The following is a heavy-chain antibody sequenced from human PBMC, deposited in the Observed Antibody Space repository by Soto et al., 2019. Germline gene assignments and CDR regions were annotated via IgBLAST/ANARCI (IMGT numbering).Heavy chain of an antibody. D-gene: IGHD3-10*01. V-gene: IGHV3-30*18. CDR2: ISNDGNNK. J-gene: IGHJ4*02. CDR3: AKEMVPDSFPHPMVRGVPSDY. Sequence: GGSLRLSCAASGFTFSSFGLHWVRQAPGKGLEWVAVISNDGNNKYYRDSLKGRFTISRDNSKNTLYLQMNGLRTEDTAVYYCAKEMVPDSFPHPMVRGVPSDYWGQGTLVTVSS. CDR1: GFTFSSFG.